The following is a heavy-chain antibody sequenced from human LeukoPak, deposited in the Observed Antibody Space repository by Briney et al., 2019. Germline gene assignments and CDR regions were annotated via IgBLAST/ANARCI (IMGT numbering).Heavy chain of an antibody. J-gene: IGHJ4*02. V-gene: IGHV4-59*08. Sequence: PSETLSLTCTVSGGSISSYYWSWIRQPLGKGLEWIGYIYYSGSTNYNPSLKSRVTISVDTSKNQFSLSLSSVTAADTAVYYCARQRYSGSYYFDYWGQGTLVTVSS. CDR3: ARQRYSGSYYFDY. CDR2: IYYSGST. CDR1: GGSISSYY. D-gene: IGHD1-26*01.